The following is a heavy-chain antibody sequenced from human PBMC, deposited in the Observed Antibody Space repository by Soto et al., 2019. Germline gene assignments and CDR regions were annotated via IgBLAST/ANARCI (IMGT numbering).Heavy chain of an antibody. V-gene: IGHV3-48*03. Sequence: PGGSLRLSCAASGFTFSNYEMNWVRQAPGEGLEWVSYINSDGSTIYYADSVKGRFTVSRDNAKNSLYLQMNSLRAEDTAVYYCARYQRSERALPCFDYWGPGTLVTVSS. J-gene: IGHJ4*02. CDR3: ARYQRSERALPCFDY. D-gene: IGHD1-26*01. CDR2: INSDGSTI. CDR1: GFTFSNYE.